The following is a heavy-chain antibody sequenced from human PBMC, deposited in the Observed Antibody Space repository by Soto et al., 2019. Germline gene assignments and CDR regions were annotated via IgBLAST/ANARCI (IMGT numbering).Heavy chain of an antibody. Sequence: SDTLSLTCTVSGGSISSYYWSWIRQPPGKGLEWIGYIYYSGSTNYNPSLKSRVTISVDTSKNQFSLKLSSVTAADTAVYYCARYKRGYANAIDTWGQETIVPVSS. CDR1: GGSISSYY. V-gene: IGHV4-59*08. J-gene: IGHJ3*02. CDR3: ARYKRGYANAIDT. CDR2: IYYSGST. D-gene: IGHD5-12*01.